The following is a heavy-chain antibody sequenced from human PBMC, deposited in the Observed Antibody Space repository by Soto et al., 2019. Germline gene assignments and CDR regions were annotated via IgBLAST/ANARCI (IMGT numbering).Heavy chain of an antibody. CDR1: GFTFTSSS. J-gene: IGHJ3*01. CDR3: ADELNWNQGAFDL. Sequence: ASVNVSFKASGFTFTSSSVQWVRQARGQRLELIGWIVVGSGNTNYAQKFQERVTITRDMSTSTAYMELSSLRSEDTDVYYCADELNWNQGAFDLWRQVKMITVSS. CDR2: IVVGSGNT. V-gene: IGHV1-58*01. D-gene: IGHD1-20*01.